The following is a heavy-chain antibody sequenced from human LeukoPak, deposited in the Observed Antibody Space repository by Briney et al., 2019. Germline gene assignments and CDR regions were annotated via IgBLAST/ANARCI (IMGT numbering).Heavy chain of an antibody. V-gene: IGHV1-46*01. CDR1: GYTFTSYG. D-gene: IGHD6-13*01. J-gene: IGHJ5*02. CDR3: ARVGIAAAGTRWFDP. Sequence: ASVKVSCKASGYTFTSYGISWVRQAPGQGLEWMGIINPSGGTTTYAQKLRGRVTMTRDTSTSSVYMELSSLRSEDTAVYYCARVGIAAAGTRWFDPWGQGTLVTVSS. CDR2: INPSGGTT.